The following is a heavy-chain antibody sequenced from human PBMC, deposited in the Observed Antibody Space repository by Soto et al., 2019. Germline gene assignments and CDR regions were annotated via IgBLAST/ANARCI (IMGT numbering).Heavy chain of an antibody. CDR3: AKNSVSVLRFLEWAFDI. CDR2: ISGSGGST. J-gene: IGHJ3*02. V-gene: IGHV3-23*01. CDR1: GFTFSIYA. D-gene: IGHD3-3*01. Sequence: EVQLLESGGGLVQPGGSLRLSCAASGFTFSIYAMSWVRQAPGKGLEWVSAISGSGGSTNYADSVKGRFTISRDNSKNTLYLQMNSLRAEDTAVYYCAKNSVSVLRFLEWAFDIWGQGTMVTVSS.